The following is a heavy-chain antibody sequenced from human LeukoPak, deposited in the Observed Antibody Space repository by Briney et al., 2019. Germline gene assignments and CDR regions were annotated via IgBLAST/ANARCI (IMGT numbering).Heavy chain of an antibody. CDR2: INHSGST. D-gene: IGHD2-2*01. CDR3: ARGRAYCSSTSCYPHAEYFRH. Sequence: ASETLSLTCAVYGGSLSGYYWSWIRQPPGKGLEWIGEINHSGSTNYNPSLKSRVTISVDTSKNQFSLKLSSVTATDTAVYYCARGRAYCSSTSCYPHAEYFRHWGQGTLVTVSS. J-gene: IGHJ1*01. V-gene: IGHV4-34*01. CDR1: GGSLSGYY.